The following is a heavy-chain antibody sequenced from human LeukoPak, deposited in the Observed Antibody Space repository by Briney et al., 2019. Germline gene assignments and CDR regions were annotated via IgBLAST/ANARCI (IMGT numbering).Heavy chain of an antibody. CDR3: ARHSSSWYPDY. CDR1: GGSISSYY. J-gene: IGHJ4*02. CDR2: IYTSGST. D-gene: IGHD6-13*01. Sequence: SETLSLTCTVSGGSISSYYWSWIRQPPGKGLEWIGYIYTSGSTNYNPSLKSRVTISVDTSKNQFSLKLSSVTAADTAVYFCARHSSSWYPDYWGQGTLVTVSS. V-gene: IGHV4-4*09.